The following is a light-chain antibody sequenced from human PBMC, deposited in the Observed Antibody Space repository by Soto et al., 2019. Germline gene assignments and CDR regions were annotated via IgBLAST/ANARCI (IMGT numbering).Light chain of an antibody. CDR2: EGS. V-gene: IGLV2-23*01. CDR1: SSDVGSYNH. J-gene: IGLJ2*01. Sequence: QSALTQPASVSGSPGQSITISCTGTSSDVGSYNHVSWYQQHPGKAPKLMIYEGSKRPSGVSNRFSGSKSGNTASLTISGLQAEDEADYYCCSYAGSSTLVVFGGGTQLTVL. CDR3: CSYAGSSTLVV.